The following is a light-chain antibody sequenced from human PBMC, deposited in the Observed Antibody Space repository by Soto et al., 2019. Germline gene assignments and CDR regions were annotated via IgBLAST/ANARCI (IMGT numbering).Light chain of an antibody. J-gene: IGLJ2*01. V-gene: IGLV1-51*01. Sequence: QSVLPQPPSVSAAPGQKVTISCSGSSSNIGNNNVSWYQQIPGTAPKLLIYDNNERPSGIPARFSGSKSGTSATLGMTGLRTGDEADYYCGTCDGSLPAVVFGGGTKVTVL. CDR1: SSNIGNNN. CDR3: GTCDGSLPAVV. CDR2: DNN.